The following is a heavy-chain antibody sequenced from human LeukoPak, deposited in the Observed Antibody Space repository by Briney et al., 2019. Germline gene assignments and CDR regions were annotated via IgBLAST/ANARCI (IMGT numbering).Heavy chain of an antibody. D-gene: IGHD3-16*01. CDR3: ARGGGLDV. J-gene: IGHJ6*02. V-gene: IGHV3-7*03. CDR2: INHNGNVN. CDR1: GFTFTDYF. Sequence: GGPLRLSCVASGFTFTDYFMSWVRQAPGKGLEWVASINHNGNVNYYVDSVKGRFTISRDNAKNSLYLQMSNLRAEDTAVYFCARGGGLDVWGQGATVTVSS.